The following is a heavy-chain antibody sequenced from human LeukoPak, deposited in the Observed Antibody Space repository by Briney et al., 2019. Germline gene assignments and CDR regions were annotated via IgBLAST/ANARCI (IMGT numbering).Heavy chain of an antibody. CDR3: AGGAARRLYYYYYMDV. Sequence: SETLSLTCTVSGGSISSYYWSWIRQPPGKGLEWIGYIYTSGSTNYNPSLKSRVTISVDTSKIQFSLKLSSVTAADTAVYYCAGGAARRLYYYYYMDVWGKGTTVTVSS. V-gene: IGHV4-4*09. D-gene: IGHD6-6*01. CDR1: GGSISSYY. CDR2: IYTSGST. J-gene: IGHJ6*03.